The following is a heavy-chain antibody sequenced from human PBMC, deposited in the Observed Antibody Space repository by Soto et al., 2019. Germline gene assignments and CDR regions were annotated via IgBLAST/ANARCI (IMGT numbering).Heavy chain of an antibody. CDR3: AKDHKATVTSWGYFDY. V-gene: IGHV3-23*01. Sequence: GGSLRLSCAASGFTFNNYAMNWVRQAPGKGLEWVSGISGSGGSTYYADSVKGRFTISRDNSKNTLYLQMNSLRAEDTAVYYCAKDHKATVTSWGYFDYWGQGTLVTVSS. CDR2: ISGSGGST. D-gene: IGHD4-17*01. J-gene: IGHJ4*02. CDR1: GFTFNNYA.